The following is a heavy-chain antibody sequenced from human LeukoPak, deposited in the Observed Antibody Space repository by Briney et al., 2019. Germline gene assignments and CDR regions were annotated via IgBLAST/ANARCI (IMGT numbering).Heavy chain of an antibody. Sequence: PGGPLRLSCAASGFTFSSYAMHWVRQAPGKGLEYVSAISSNGGSTYYANSVKGRFTISRDNSKNTPYLQMGSLRAEDMAVYYCARLHSGNLRLGFDYWGQGTLVTVSS. D-gene: IGHD3-16*01. CDR1: GFTFSSYA. J-gene: IGHJ4*02. V-gene: IGHV3-64*01. CDR3: ARLHSGNLRLGFDY. CDR2: ISSNGGST.